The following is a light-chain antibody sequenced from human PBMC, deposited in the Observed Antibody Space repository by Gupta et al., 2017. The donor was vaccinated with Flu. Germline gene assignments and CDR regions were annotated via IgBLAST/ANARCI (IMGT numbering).Light chain of an antibody. J-gene: IGKJ4*01. CDR3: QQDVSYPLT. CDR2: AAS. Sequence: PSSLSASVGDRVTITCRASQDIGTYLAWIQRKPGKAPKSLIYAASRLQSGVPSRFSGSGSGTEFTLIIGSLQPEDFATYYCQQDVSYPLTFGGGTKVEIK. CDR1: QDIGTY. V-gene: IGKV1-16*01.